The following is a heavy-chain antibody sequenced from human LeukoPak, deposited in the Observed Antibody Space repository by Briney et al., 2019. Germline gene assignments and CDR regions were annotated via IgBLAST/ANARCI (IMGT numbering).Heavy chain of an antibody. CDR3: ARGQTVRSYEF. CDR2: INHSGST. CDR1: GGSFSGYY. J-gene: IGHJ4*02. V-gene: IGHV4-34*01. Sequence: SETLSLTCAVYGGSFSGYYWSWIRQPPGKGLEWIGEINHSGSTNYNPSLKSRVTISIDTSKNQFSLKPSSVTAADTAVYYCARGQTVRSYEFWGQGTLVTVSS. D-gene: IGHD3-22*01.